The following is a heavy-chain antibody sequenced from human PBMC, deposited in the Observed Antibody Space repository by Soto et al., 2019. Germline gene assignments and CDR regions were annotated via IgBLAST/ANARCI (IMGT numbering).Heavy chain of an antibody. CDR1: GYTFDDYA. CDR3: AKDKDSGSYFDY. J-gene: IGHJ4*02. CDR2: ISWDGGST. D-gene: IGHD1-26*01. V-gene: IGHV3-43D*04. Sequence: GGSLRLSSAASGYTFDDYAMPWVRQAPGKGLEWVSLISWDGGSTYYADSVKGRFTISRDNSKNSLYLQMNSLRAEDTALYYCAKDKDSGSYFDYWGQGTLVTVSS.